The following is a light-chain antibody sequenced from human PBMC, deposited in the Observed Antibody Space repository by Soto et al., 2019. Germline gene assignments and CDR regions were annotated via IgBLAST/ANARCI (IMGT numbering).Light chain of an antibody. Sequence: EIVLTQSPGTLSLSPGERATLSCRASQSVGSYLTWYQQQPGQAPRLLIYGASSRAASIPDRFSGSGSRTDFTLTISRLEPEDFAVYYCQQYGASPLNFCPGTKVDIK. J-gene: IGKJ3*01. V-gene: IGKV3-20*01. CDR2: GAS. CDR3: QQYGASPLN. CDR1: QSVGSY.